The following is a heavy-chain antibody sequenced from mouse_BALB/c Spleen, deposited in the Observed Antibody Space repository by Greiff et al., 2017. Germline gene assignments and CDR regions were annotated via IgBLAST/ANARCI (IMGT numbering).Heavy chain of an antibody. CDR2: ISSGGSYT. V-gene: IGHV5-6-4*01. J-gene: IGHJ4*01. Sequence: EVQRVESGGGFVKPGGSLKLSCAASGFTLSSHPMSWVRQTPEKRLEWVATISSGGSYTYYPDSVKGRFTISRDNAKNTLCLLMRSLKSEDTAMYYCTRDGGLLRAMDDWGQGTSVTVSS. CDR3: TRDGGLLRAMDD. CDR1: GFTLSSHP. D-gene: IGHD2-3*01.